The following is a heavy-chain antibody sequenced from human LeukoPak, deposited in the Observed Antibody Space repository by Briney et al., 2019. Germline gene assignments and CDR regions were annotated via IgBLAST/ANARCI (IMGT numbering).Heavy chain of an antibody. V-gene: IGHV1-8*03. CDR2: MNPNSGNT. CDR1: GYTFTNYD. CDR3: AREGFDY. J-gene: IGHJ4*02. Sequence: GASVKVSCKASGYTFTNYDINWVRQATGQGLEWMGYMNPNSGNTGYAQKLQGRVTITKNTSISTAYMELTSLRSEDTAVYYCAREGFDYWGQGTLVTVSS.